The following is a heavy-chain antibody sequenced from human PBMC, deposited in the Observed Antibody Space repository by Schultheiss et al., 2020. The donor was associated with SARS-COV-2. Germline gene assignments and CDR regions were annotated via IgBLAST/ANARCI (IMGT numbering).Heavy chain of an antibody. D-gene: IGHD5-12*01. CDR2: IKQDGSEK. J-gene: IGHJ4*02. V-gene: IGHV3-7*04. CDR3: AGGYSGYVPTPFDY. CDR1: GFTFSSYE. Sequence: GGSLRLSCAASGFTFSSYEMNWVRQAPGKGLEWVANIKQDGSEKYYVDSVKGRFTISRDNSKNTLYLQMNSLRAEDTAVYYCAGGYSGYVPTPFDYWGQGTLVTVSS.